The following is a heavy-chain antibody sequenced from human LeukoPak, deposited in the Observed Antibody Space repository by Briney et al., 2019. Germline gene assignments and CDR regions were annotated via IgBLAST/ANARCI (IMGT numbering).Heavy chain of an antibody. CDR3: ARRDRAYYDFWSGYYNGDY. V-gene: IGHV4-59*08. D-gene: IGHD3-3*01. J-gene: IGHJ4*02. CDR1: GGSISSYY. CDR2: IYYSGST. Sequence: SETLSLTCTVSGGSISSYYWSWIRQPPGKGLEWIGYIYYSGSTNYNPSLKSRVTISVDTSKNQFSLKLSSVTAADTAVYYCARRDRAYYDFWSGYYNGDYWGQGTLVTVSS.